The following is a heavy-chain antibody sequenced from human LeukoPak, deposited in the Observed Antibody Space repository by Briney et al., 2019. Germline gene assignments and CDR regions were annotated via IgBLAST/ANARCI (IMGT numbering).Heavy chain of an antibody. V-gene: IGHV3-23*01. CDR2: ISGSGGST. Sequence: GGSLRLSCAASGFTFSSYAMSWVRQAPGKGLEWVSAISGSGGSTYYADSVKGRFTISRDNSKNTLYLQMNSLRAEDTAVYYCAKDDYGGTARGSIDYWGQGTLVTVFS. CDR3: AKDDYGGTARGSIDY. J-gene: IGHJ4*02. CDR1: GFTFSSYA. D-gene: IGHD4-23*01.